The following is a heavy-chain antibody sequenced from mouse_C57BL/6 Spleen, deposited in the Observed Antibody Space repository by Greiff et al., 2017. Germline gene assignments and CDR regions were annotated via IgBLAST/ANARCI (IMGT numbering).Heavy chain of an antibody. J-gene: IGHJ4*01. CDR2: IRSKSSNYAS. V-gene: IGHV10-3*01. CDR3: VRDALGAMDY. CDR1: GFTFNTYA. D-gene: IGHD4-1*01. Sequence: GGGLVQPKGSLKLSCAALGFTFNTYAMHWVRQAPGKGLEWVARIRSKSSNYASYYADSVNERLTISRDDSQSMLYLQMNNLKTEDTAMYYCVRDALGAMDYWGQGTSVTVSS.